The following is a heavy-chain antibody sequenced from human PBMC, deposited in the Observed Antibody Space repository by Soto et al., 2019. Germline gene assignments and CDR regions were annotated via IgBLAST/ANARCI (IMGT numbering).Heavy chain of an antibody. CDR1: GYTFTSYA. D-gene: IGHD6-6*01. Sequence: ASVKVSCKASGYTFTSYAMHWVRQAPGQRLEWMGWINAGNVNTKYSQKFQGRVTFTRDTSASTAYMELSSLRSEDTAVYYCARSRDYDLYYMDVWGKGTTVTVSS. CDR3: ARSRDYDLYYMDV. V-gene: IGHV1-3*01. CDR2: INAGNVNT. J-gene: IGHJ6*03.